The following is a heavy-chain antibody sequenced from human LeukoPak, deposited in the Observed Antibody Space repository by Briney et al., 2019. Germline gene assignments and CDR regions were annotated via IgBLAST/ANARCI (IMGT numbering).Heavy chain of an antibody. V-gene: IGHV4-39*01. CDR1: GASISGGTYY. Sequence: LSETLSLTCSVPGASISGGTYYWGWIRQPPGKGLEWTGSIYYTGSTYDNPSLKSPVTISVDTSKNQFSLKLSSVTAADTAVYYCARRGGSGRAFDYWGQGTLVTVSS. J-gene: IGHJ4*02. CDR3: ARRGGSGRAFDY. D-gene: IGHD1-26*01. CDR2: IYYTGST.